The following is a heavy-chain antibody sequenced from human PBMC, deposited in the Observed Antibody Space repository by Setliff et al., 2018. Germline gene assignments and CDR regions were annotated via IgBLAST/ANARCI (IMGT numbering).Heavy chain of an antibody. Sequence: GASVKVSCKASGYTFTDYGISWVRQAPGQGLEWMGWISPYIDKTNYAQNLQGRVTMTTDTSANTAYMELRSLRSDDTAVHYCARPPPGPFYYDGGNYFDYWGQGTLVTVSS. D-gene: IGHD3-22*01. CDR1: GYTFTDYG. CDR3: ARPPPGPFYYDGGNYFDY. CDR2: ISPYIDKT. V-gene: IGHV1-18*01. J-gene: IGHJ4*02.